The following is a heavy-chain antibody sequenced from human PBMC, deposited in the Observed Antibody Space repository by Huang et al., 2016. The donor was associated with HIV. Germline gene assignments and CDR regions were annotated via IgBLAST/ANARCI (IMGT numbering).Heavy chain of an antibody. CDR3: AKGGSAAAVLDF. CDR1: GFTFSSYG. D-gene: IGHD6-13*01. Sequence: QVQVVESGGGVVQPGRSLRISCAASGFTFSSYGMHWVRQAPGKGLEWVAVISYDGKTTSYADSVKGRFSVSRDNSKTTVYLQLNSLRVEDTAVYYCAKGGSAAAVLDFWGQGTLVTVSS. V-gene: IGHV3-30*18. CDR2: ISYDGKTT. J-gene: IGHJ4*02.